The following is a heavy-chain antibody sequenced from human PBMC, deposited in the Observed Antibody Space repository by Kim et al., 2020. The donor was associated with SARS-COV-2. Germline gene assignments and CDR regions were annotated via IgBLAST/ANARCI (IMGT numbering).Heavy chain of an antibody. D-gene: IGHD6-13*01. Sequence: ASVKVSCKASGYTFTSYGISWVRQAPGQGLEWMGWISAYNGNTNYAQKLQGRVTMTTDTSTSTAYMELRSLRSDDTAVYYCARDRWTEDPNSSSWHVFPYNWFDPWGQGTLVTVSS. V-gene: IGHV1-18*01. CDR3: ARDRWTEDPNSSSWHVFPYNWFDP. CDR1: GYTFTSYG. CDR2: ISAYNGNT. J-gene: IGHJ5*02.